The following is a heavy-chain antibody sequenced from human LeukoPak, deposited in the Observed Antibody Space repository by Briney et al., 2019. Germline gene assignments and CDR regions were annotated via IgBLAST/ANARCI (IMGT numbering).Heavy chain of an antibody. Sequence: PGGSLRLSCAASGFIFSTYGMHWVRQAPGKGLEWVAFIQFDGTDAHYAESVKGRFTISRDNSKNTLYLQMNNLRPEDASVYYCAEDQKLQPFHYWGQGTLVTVSS. V-gene: IGHV3-30*02. J-gene: IGHJ4*02. CDR2: IQFDGTDA. CDR1: GFIFSTYG. CDR3: AEDQKLQPFHY.